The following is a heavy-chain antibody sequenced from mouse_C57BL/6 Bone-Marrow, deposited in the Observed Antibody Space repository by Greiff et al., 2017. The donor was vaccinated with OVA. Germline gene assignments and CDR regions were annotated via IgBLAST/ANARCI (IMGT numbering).Heavy chain of an antibody. CDR3: ARDDGGSYWYFDV. CDR2: INYDGSST. V-gene: IGHV5-16*01. J-gene: IGHJ1*03. CDR1: GFTFSDYY. D-gene: IGHD1-1*02. Sequence: VQLKESEGGLVQPGSSMKLSCTASGFTFSDYYMAWVRQVPEKGLEWVANINYDGSSTYYLDSLKSRFIISRDNATNILYLQMSSLKSEDTAAYYCARDDGGSYWYFDVWGTGTTVTVSS.